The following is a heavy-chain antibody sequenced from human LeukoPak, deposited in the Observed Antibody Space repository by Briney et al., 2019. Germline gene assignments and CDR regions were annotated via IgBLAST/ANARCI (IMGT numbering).Heavy chain of an antibody. CDR2: INHSGST. D-gene: IGHD2-21*02. CDR3: ARRREALAYCGGDCYWIGPFDY. V-gene: IGHV4-34*01. Sequence: TPSETLSLTCAVYGGSFSGYYWSWIRQPPGKGLEWIGEINHSGSTNYNPSLKSRVTISVDTSKNQFSLKLSSVTAADTAVYYCARRREALAYCGGDCYWIGPFDYWGQGTLVTVSS. CDR1: GGSFSGYY. J-gene: IGHJ4*02.